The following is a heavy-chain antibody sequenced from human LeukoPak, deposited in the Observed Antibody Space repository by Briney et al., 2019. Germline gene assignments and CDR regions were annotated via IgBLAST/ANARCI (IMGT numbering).Heavy chain of an antibody. Sequence: PSETLSLTCAVYGGSFRGYYWSWIRQPPGKGLEWSGEINHSGSTNYNPSLKSRVTISVDTSKNQFSLKLSSVTAADTAVYYCASTTFGVVMGYYYYYMDVWGKGTTVTVSS. CDR3: ASTTFGVVMGYYYYYMDV. J-gene: IGHJ6*03. V-gene: IGHV4-34*01. D-gene: IGHD3-3*01. CDR1: GGSFRGYY. CDR2: INHSGST.